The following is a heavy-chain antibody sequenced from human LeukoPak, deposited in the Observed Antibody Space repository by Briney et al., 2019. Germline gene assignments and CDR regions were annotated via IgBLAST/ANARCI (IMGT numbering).Heavy chain of an antibody. CDR3: VRDREGGSYDFDY. J-gene: IGHJ4*02. CDR2: INENGSEK. Sequence: GGSLRLSCEASGFTFNNFWMSWVRQAPGKGLEWVANINENGSEKKYVDSLKGRFSISRDNSKNSLYLQMSSLRDEDTAVYYCVRDREGGSYDFDYWGQGTLVTVSS. V-gene: IGHV3-7*01. D-gene: IGHD1-26*01. CDR1: GFTFNNFW.